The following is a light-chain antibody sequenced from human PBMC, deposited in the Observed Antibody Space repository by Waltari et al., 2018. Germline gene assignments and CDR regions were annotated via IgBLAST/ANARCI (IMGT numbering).Light chain of an antibody. Sequence: QSALTQPASVTGSPGQSITISCTGPSSAVGDHHHVSWYQQHPGKVPQLLIFDVTHRPSGVSDRFSGSKSGNTASLTISGLQAEDEGDYYCSTYTTGVVFGGGTKLTVL. V-gene: IGLV2-14*03. CDR1: SSAVGDHHH. J-gene: IGLJ2*01. CDR3: STYTTGVV. CDR2: DVT.